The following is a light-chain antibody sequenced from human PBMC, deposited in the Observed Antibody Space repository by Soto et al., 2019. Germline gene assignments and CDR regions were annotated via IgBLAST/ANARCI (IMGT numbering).Light chain of an antibody. V-gene: IGKV1-5*01. Sequence: DIQMTRSPSTLSASVGDRVTITCRARQSISRWLAWYQQKPGKAPKLLIYDASILESGVPSRFTGSGSGTEFTLTISSLQPEDFAVYYCQQYNNWPKTFGQGTKVDIK. CDR1: QSISRW. CDR3: QQYNNWPKT. J-gene: IGKJ1*01. CDR2: DAS.